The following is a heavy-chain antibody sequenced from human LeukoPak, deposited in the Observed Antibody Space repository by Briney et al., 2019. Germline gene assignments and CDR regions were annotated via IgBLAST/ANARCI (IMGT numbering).Heavy chain of an antibody. J-gene: IGHJ6*02. Sequence: GESLQISCKGSGYSFTSYWISWVRQMPGKGLEWMGRIDPSDSYTNYSPSFQGHVTISADKSISTAYLQWSSLKASDTAMYYCARHRVHSSSGYYYYGMDVWGQGTTVTVSS. D-gene: IGHD6-6*01. CDR1: GYSFTSYW. CDR3: ARHRVHSSSGYYYYGMDV. V-gene: IGHV5-10-1*01. CDR2: IDPSDSYT.